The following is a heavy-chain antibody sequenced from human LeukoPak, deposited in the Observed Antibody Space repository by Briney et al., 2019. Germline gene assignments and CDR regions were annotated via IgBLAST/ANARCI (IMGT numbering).Heavy chain of an antibody. CDR2: IYHSGST. CDR1: GYSISSGYY. Sequence: SETLSLTCAVSGYSISSGYYWGWIRQRPGKGLEWIGSIYHSGSTYYNPSLKSRVTISVDTSKNQFSLKLSSVTAADTAVYYCARYDFWSGYWLYWGQGTLVTVSS. D-gene: IGHD3-3*01. V-gene: IGHV4-38-2*01. CDR3: ARYDFWSGYWLY. J-gene: IGHJ4*02.